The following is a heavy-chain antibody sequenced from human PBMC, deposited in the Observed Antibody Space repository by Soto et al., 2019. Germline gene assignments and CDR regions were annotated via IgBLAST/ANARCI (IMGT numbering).Heavy chain of an antibody. CDR2: ISSSGSII. CDR3: ASWPPRGGDPHYFDY. V-gene: IGHV3-48*02. Sequence: EVQLVESGGGLVQPGGSLRLSCAASGFTFSFYSMNWVRQAPGKGLEWVSYISSSGSIIYYADSVKGRFTISRDNAKNSLYLQMNSLRDEDTAVYYCASWPPRGGDPHYFDYWGQGTLVTVSS. D-gene: IGHD4-17*01. J-gene: IGHJ4*02. CDR1: GFTFSFYS.